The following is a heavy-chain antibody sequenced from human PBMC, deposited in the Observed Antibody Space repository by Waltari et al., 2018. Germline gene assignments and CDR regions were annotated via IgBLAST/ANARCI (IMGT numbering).Heavy chain of an antibody. J-gene: IGHJ2*01. V-gene: IGHV4-39*01. CDR1: GVPISTSRYY. D-gene: IGHD1-7*01. CDR3: ATLPIPLELWYFDL. Sequence: QLQLQESGPGLVNPSETLSLTCTVSGVPISTSRYYWGWIRQPPGKGLDWIGSLHYGGSSYFNPSLKSRVTISVDTSKNQFSLKLTSVTAADTAVYYCATLPIPLELWYFDLWGRGTLVTVSS. CDR2: LHYGGSS.